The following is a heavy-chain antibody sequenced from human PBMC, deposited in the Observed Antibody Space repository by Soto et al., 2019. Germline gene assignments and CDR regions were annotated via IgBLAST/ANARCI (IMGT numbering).Heavy chain of an antibody. D-gene: IGHD1-26*01. CDR1: SGPDSSHN. V-gene: IGHV4-59*08. J-gene: IGHJ6*02. CDR2: VYYTGDT. Sequence: QVELQQSGPGLLRPSGTLSHTCTVSSGPDSSHNWGWMRQPPGRGLEWIGYVYYTGDTSYNPSLKSRATISAATSTKIISLTLSAVTAADTAVYYCVRQGIDYLHGLVDVWGQGTTVSVSS. CDR3: VRQGIDYLHGLVDV.